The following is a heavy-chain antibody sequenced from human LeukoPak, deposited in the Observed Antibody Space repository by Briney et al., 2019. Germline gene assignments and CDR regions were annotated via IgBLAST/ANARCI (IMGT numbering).Heavy chain of an antibody. Sequence: GASVKVSCKASGYIFTTYYMHWLRQAPGQGPEWMGIINPRGGSTDYAQKFQGRVTITSDTSTSTVYMELKSLRSEDTAVYFCARVGATGATADNWGQGTLVTVSS. J-gene: IGHJ4*02. CDR2: INPRGGST. CDR3: ARVGATGATADN. CDR1: GYIFTTYY. D-gene: IGHD2-21*02. V-gene: IGHV1-46*01.